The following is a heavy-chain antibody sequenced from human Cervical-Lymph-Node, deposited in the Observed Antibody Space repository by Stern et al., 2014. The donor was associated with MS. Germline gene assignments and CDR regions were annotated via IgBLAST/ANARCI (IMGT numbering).Heavy chain of an antibody. V-gene: IGHV5-51*01. CDR3: ARDYGDYAFDY. J-gene: IGHJ4*02. Sequence: VQLVQSGAEVKTPGESLKISCKGSGYSFTANWIAWVRQMHGKGLEWMGIIYPGDSDTRYSPSFQGQVTISAYKSISTAYLQWSSLKASDTAMYYCARDYGDYAFDYWGQGTLVTVSS. CDR1: GYSFTANW. CDR2: IYPGDSDT. D-gene: IGHD4-17*01.